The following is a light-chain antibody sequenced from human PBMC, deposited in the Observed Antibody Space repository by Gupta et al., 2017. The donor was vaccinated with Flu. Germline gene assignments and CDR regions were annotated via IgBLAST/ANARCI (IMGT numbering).Light chain of an antibody. V-gene: IGLV8-61*01. CDR2: NTK. CDR1: SGPVSSSHY. J-gene: IGLJ2*01. Sequence: QTVVTQEASLSVSPGGTVTLTCGSNSGPVSSSHYPTWYQKTPGQPPRTLIFNTKSRPCGVPDRFSGSSLGDKIALTITGAQVDDEAIYYCALYLNFGFTLFGGGTKLTVL. CDR3: ALYLNFGFTL.